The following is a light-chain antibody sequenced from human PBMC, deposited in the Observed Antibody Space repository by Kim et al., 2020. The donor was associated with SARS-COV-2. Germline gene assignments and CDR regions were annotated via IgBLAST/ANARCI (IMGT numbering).Light chain of an antibody. V-gene: IGKV1-9*01. CDR1: QGISSY. CDR2: AAA. CDR3: QQLNSYPMYT. J-gene: IGKJ2*01. Sequence: ASVGDRCTITCRASQGISSYLAWYQQKPGKAPKLLIYAAATLQSGVPSRFSGSGSGTDFTLTISSLQPEDFATYYCQQLNSYPMYTFGQGTKLEI.